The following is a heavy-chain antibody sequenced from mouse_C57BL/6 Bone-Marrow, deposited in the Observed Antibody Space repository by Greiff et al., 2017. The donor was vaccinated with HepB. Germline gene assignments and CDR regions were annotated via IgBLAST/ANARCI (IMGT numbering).Heavy chain of an antibody. J-gene: IGHJ3*01. CDR1: GFSLTSYG. CDR2: IWGVGST. V-gene: IGHV2-6*01. Sequence: QVQLKQSGPGLVAPSQSLSITCTVSGFSLTSYGVDWVRQSPGKGLEWLGVIWGVGSTNYNSALKSRLSISKDNSKSQVFLKMNSLQTDDTAMYYCAYYDYDVGFAYWGQGTLVTVSA. CDR3: AYYDYDVGFAY. D-gene: IGHD2-4*01.